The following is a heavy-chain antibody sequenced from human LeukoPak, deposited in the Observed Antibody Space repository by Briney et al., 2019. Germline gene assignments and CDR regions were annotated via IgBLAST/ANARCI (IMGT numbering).Heavy chain of an antibody. CDR1: GYRLSGYY. Sequence: APVRFSCKASGYRLSGYYIHWGRRAPGQGLEWMGWINPNSGETNYAQKFQGGVTLTRDTSISTFYMEVTRLRSDDTAVYFCARYNWNDVVSALVYWGQGTLVTGSS. V-gene: IGHV1-2*02. CDR3: ARYNWNDVVSALVY. J-gene: IGHJ4*02. D-gene: IGHD1-1*01. CDR2: INPNSGET.